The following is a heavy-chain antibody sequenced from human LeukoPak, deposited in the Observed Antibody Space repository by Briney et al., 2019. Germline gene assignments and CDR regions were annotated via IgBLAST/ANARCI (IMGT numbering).Heavy chain of an antibody. D-gene: IGHD5-18*01. CDR1: GFTFSSYA. CDR2: ISGSGGST. Sequence: GGSLRLSCAASGFTFSSYAMSWVRQAPGKGLEWVSAISGSGGSTHYADSVKGRFTISRDNSKGTLYLQMNSLRVEDTAIYYCVKDDRGYNYGRFDYWGQGTLVTVSS. V-gene: IGHV3-23*01. J-gene: IGHJ4*02. CDR3: VKDDRGYNYGRFDY.